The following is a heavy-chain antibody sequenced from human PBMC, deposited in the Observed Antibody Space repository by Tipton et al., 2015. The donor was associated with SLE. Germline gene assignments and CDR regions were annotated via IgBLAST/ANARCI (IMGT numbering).Heavy chain of an antibody. V-gene: IGHV4-59*02. CDR3: ARGLGLLRQPLSY. Sequence: TLSLTCSVSGDSVSSHWWSWIRQPPGKGLEWIGYSDYRGSTHYNPSLKSRVTISVDTSKNQFSLKLSSVTAADTAVYYCARGLGLLRQPLSYWGQGTLVTVSS. CDR2: SDYRGST. J-gene: IGHJ4*02. CDR1: GDSVSSHW. D-gene: IGHD3-16*01.